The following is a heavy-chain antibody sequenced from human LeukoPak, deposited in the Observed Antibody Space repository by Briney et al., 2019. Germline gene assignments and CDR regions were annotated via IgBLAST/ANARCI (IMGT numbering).Heavy chain of an antibody. Sequence: SETLSLTCAVYGGSFSGYYWSWIRQPPGKGLEWIGEINHSGSTNYNPSLKSRVTISVDTSKNQFSLKLSSVSAADTAVYYCARDLLHRGYAFDIWGQGTMVTVSS. CDR2: INHSGST. V-gene: IGHV4-34*01. CDR3: ARDLLHRGYAFDI. D-gene: IGHD5-12*01. J-gene: IGHJ3*02. CDR1: GGSFSGYY.